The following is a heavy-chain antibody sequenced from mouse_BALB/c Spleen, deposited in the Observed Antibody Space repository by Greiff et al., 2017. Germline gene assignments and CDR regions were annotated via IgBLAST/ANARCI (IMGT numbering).Heavy chain of an antibody. CDR2: ILPGSGST. CDR1: GYTFSSYW. V-gene: IGHV1-9*01. D-gene: IGHD3-3*01. J-gene: IGHJ2*01. Sequence: VQLQQSGAELMKPGASVKISCKATGYTFSSYWIEWVKQRPGHGLEWIGEILPGSGSTNYNEKFKGKATFTADTSSNTAYMQLSSLTSEDSAVYYCARGTRPGYYFDYWGQGTTLTVSS. CDR3: ARGTRPGYYFDY.